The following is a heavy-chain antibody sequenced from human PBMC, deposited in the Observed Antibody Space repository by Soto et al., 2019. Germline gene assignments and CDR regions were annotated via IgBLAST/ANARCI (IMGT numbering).Heavy chain of an antibody. V-gene: IGHV1-18*01. D-gene: IGHD1-1*01. CDR3: ARGGYGDY. Sequence: QVHLVQSGAEVKKPGASVKVSCKASGYTVTSYGITWVRQAPGQGLAWMGWISAHNGNTDYAQKLQGRVIVTGDTSTSTAYMELRSLRSDDTAVYYCARGGYGDYWGQGALVTVSS. CDR1: GYTVTSYG. CDR2: ISAHNGNT. J-gene: IGHJ4*02.